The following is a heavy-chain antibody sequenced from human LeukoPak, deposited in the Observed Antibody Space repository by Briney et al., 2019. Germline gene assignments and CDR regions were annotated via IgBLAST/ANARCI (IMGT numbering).Heavy chain of an antibody. Sequence: PGRSLRLSCAASGFTFSSYGMHWVRQAPGKGLEWVAVIWYDGSNKYYADSVKGRFTISRDNSKNTLYLQMNSLRAEDTAVYYCAKGAADDAFDIWGQGTMVTVSS. CDR2: IWYDGSNK. D-gene: IGHD6-13*01. V-gene: IGHV3-33*06. CDR1: GFTFSSYG. J-gene: IGHJ3*02. CDR3: AKGAADDAFDI.